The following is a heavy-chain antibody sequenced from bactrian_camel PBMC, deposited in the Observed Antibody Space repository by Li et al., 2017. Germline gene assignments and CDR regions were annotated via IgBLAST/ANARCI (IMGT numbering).Heavy chain of an antibody. CDR1: GGSRNC. Sequence: HVQLVESGGGTVQAGGSLRLSCTYSGGSRNCIGWFRQAPGQEREGVAATGTDKIAYNDLVRGRFAFSQDNASNTVYLQMNSLKPEDTATYYCAASVRSWCDLTLLGKSAYNFWGQGTQVTVS. D-gene: IGHD3*01. CDR3: AASVRSWCDLTLLGKSAYNF. V-gene: IGHV3S53*01. J-gene: IGHJ4*01. CDR2: TGTDKI.